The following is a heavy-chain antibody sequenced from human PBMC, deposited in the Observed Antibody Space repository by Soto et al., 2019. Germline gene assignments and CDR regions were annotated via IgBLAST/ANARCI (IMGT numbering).Heavy chain of an antibody. J-gene: IGHJ4*02. CDR1: GGSFSGYY. CDR2: INHSGST. V-gene: IGHV4-34*01. CDR3: ARGWGRIFDY. Sequence: QVQLQQWGAGLLKPSETLSLTCAVYGGSFSGYYWNWIRQPPGKGLEWIVEINHSGSTNYNPSLKSLVTISVDTSKNQFSLKLSSVTAAVTAVYYCARGWGRIFDYWGQGTLVTVPS. D-gene: IGHD7-27*01.